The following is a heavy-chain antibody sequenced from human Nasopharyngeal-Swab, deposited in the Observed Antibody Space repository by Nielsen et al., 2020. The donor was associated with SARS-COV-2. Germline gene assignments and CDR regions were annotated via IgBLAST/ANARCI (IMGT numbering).Heavy chain of an antibody. J-gene: IGHJ4*02. Sequence: GGSLRLSCAASGFTFSDYYMSWIRQAPGKGLEWVSYISSSGSTIYYADSVKGRFTISRDNAKNSPYLQMNSLRAEDTAVHYCARLNPHYGDYAFDYWGQGTLVTVSS. D-gene: IGHD4-17*01. CDR2: ISSSGSTI. V-gene: IGHV3-11*04. CDR3: ARLNPHYGDYAFDY. CDR1: GFTFSDYY.